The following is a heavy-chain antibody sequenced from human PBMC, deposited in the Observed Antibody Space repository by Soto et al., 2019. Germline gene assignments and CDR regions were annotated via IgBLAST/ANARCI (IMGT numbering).Heavy chain of an antibody. D-gene: IGHD6-19*01. V-gene: IGHV4-39*01. CDR1: GDSMSSSDYY. CDR3: ARRTVNIRTFYSGLKTHCFDY. Sequence: QLQLHESGPGLVKPSETLSLTCAVSGDSMSSSDYYWGWIRQPPGKGLEWIGSIYYSGSTSYNPSLQSRVAISVDTSKNQFSLKLKSVTAADTAIYYCARRTVNIRTFYSGLKTHCFDYWGQGAPVTVSS. CDR2: IYYSGST. J-gene: IGHJ4*02.